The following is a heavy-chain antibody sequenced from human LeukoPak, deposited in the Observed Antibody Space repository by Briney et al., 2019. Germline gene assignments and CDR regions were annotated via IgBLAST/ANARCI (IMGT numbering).Heavy chain of an antibody. D-gene: IGHD2-2*01. CDR3: ARSHWGYCSSISCYNYYFDY. Sequence: SQTLSLTCTVSGGSISSGSYYWSWIRQPAGKGLEWIGRIYTSGSTNYNPSLKSRVTISVDTSKNQFSLKLSSVTAADTAVYYCARSHWGYCSSISCYNYYFDYWGQGTLVTVSS. V-gene: IGHV4-61*02. CDR1: GGSISSGSYY. CDR2: IYTSGST. J-gene: IGHJ4*02.